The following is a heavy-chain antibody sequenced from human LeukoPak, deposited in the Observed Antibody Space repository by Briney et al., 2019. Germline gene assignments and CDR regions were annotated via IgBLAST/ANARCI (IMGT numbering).Heavy chain of an antibody. CDR1: GYSFTSYW. CDR3: ARLEVTGDSTGDY. D-gene: IGHD7-27*01. Sequence: GESLKISCKGSGYSFTSYWIGWVRQMPGKGLEGMGIIYPGESDTRYSPSFQGQVTIAADKYISTAYLQWSSLKASDTAMYYCARLEVTGDSTGDYWGQGTLVTVSS. CDR2: IYPGESDT. J-gene: IGHJ4*02. V-gene: IGHV5-51*01.